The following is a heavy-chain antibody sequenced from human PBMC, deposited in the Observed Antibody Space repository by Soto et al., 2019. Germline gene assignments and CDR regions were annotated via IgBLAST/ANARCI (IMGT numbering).Heavy chain of an antibody. J-gene: IGHJ6*02. D-gene: IGHD3-16*01. Sequence: SQTLSLTCAISGDSVSSNSAAWNWIRQYPSRGLEWLGRTYYRSKWYNDYAVSVKSRITINPDTSKNQFSLQLNSVTPEDTAVYYCAKTPLGSPAYYYGMDVWGQGTTVTVSS. CDR2: TYYRSKWYN. CDR3: AKTPLGSPAYYYGMDV. V-gene: IGHV6-1*01. CDR1: GDSVSSNSAA.